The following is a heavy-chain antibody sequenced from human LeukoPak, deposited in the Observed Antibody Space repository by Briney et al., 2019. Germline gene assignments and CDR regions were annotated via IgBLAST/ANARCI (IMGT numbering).Heavy chain of an antibody. CDR1: GGSFSGYY. CDR3: ARDWIQLWSSRFDP. V-gene: IGHV4-34*01. D-gene: IGHD5-18*01. J-gene: IGHJ5*02. CDR2: INHSGST. Sequence: PSETLSLTCAVYGGSFSGYYWSWIRQPPGKGLELIGEINHSGSTNYNPSLKSRVTISVDTSKNQSSLKLSSVTAADTAVYYCARDWIQLWSSRFDPWGQGTLVTVSS.